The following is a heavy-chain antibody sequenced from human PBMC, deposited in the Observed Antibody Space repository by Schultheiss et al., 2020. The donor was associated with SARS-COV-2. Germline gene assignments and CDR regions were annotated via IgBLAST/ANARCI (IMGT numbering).Heavy chain of an antibody. Sequence: SETLSLTCTVSGGSVSGYYWSWIRQPPGKGLEWIGYIYYSGSTNYNPSLKSRVTISVDTSKNQFSLKLSSVTAADTAVYYCAREPRYCSSTSCSKNAFDIWGQGTMVTVSS. CDR2: IYYSGST. V-gene: IGHV4-59*02. J-gene: IGHJ3*02. D-gene: IGHD2-2*01. CDR3: AREPRYCSSTSCSKNAFDI. CDR1: GGSVSGYY.